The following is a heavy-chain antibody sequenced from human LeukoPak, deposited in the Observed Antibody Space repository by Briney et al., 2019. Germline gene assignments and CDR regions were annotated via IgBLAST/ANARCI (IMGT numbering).Heavy chain of an antibody. V-gene: IGHV4-61*02. CDR3: ARDLPVIVGATHAFDI. J-gene: IGHJ3*02. CDR2: IYTSGST. D-gene: IGHD1-26*01. Sequence: SETLSLTCTVSGGSISSGSYYWSWIRQPAGKGLEWIGRIYTSGSTNYNPSLKSRVTISVDTSKNQFSLKLSSVTAADTAVYYCARDLPVIVGATHAFDIWGQGTMVTVSS. CDR1: GGSISSGSYY.